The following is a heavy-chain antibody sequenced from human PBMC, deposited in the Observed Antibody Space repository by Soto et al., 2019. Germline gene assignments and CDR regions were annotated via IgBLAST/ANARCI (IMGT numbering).Heavy chain of an antibody. Sequence: SETLSLTCAVSSGSISSSNWWSWVRQPPGKGLEWIGEIYHSGSTNYNPSLKSRVTISVDKSKNQFSLKLSSVTAADTAVYYCASINSSPFYYMDVWGKGTTVTVSS. D-gene: IGHD6-6*01. CDR1: SGSISSSNW. V-gene: IGHV4-4*02. CDR2: IYHSGST. J-gene: IGHJ6*03. CDR3: ASINSSPFYYMDV.